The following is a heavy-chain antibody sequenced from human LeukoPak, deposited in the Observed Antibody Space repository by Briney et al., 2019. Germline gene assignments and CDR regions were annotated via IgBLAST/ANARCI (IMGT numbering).Heavy chain of an antibody. CDR3: ARDTGGNWFDP. D-gene: IGHD1-1*01. Sequence: ASETLSLTCTVSGYSISTGYYWDWIRQPPGKGLEWIGYIYYSGSTNYNPSLKSRVTISVDTSKNQFSLKLSSVTAADTAVYYYARDTGGNWFDPWGQGTLVTVSS. V-gene: IGHV4-61*01. CDR1: GYSISTGYY. J-gene: IGHJ5*02. CDR2: IYYSGST.